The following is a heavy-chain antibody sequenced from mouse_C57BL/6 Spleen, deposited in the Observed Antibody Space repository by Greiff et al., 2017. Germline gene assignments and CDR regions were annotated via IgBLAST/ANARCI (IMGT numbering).Heavy chain of an antibody. CDR2: NSYDGRN. V-gene: IGHV3-6*01. Sequence: EVKLLESGPGLVKPSQSLSLTCSVSGYSFTSGYYWYWIRQFPGNQMEWVGYNSYDGRNNYNPSLKNRITITRDTSENPFFLKLNSVTTEDTATYDCARGGDRYYYAMDDWGQGTSVTVSS. CDR1: GYSFTSGYY. CDR3: ARGGDRYYYAMDD. J-gene: IGHJ4*01.